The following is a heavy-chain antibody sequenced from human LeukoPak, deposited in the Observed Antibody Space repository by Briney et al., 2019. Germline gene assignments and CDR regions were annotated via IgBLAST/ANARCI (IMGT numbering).Heavy chain of an antibody. Sequence: SETLSLTCTVSGGSISSYYWSWIRQPAGKGLEWIGRIYTTGSTNYNPSLKSRVNMSVDTSKNQFSLKLSSVTAADTAVDYCARQVAVAGKAGFEFWGQGTLVTVSS. CDR1: GGSISSYY. D-gene: IGHD6-19*01. CDR3: ARQVAVAGKAGFEF. CDR2: IYTTGST. J-gene: IGHJ4*02. V-gene: IGHV4-4*07.